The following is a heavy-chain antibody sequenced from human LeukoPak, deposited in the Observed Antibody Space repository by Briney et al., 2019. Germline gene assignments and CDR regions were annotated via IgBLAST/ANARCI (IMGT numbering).Heavy chain of an antibody. Sequence: GGSLRLSCAASGFTVSSNYMSWVRQASGKGLEWVGRIRSKANSYATAYAASVKGRFTISRDDSKNTAYLQMNSLKTEDTAVYYCTTRRPDAFDIWGQGTMVTVSS. J-gene: IGHJ3*02. CDR3: TTRRPDAFDI. V-gene: IGHV3-73*01. CDR1: GFTVSSNY. CDR2: IRSKANSYAT.